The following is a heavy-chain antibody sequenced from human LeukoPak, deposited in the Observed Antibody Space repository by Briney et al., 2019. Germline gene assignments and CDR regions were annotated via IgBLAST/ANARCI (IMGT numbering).Heavy chain of an antibody. J-gene: IGHJ4*02. CDR1: GFPFSDYV. CDR3: AKEGYDSSGYYCYFDY. CDR2: IRYDGNNK. V-gene: IGHV3-30*02. D-gene: IGHD3-22*01. Sequence: GGSLRLSCAASGFPFSDYVMHWVRQAPGKGLEWVSVIRYDGNNKYYADSVKGRFTISRDNSKNTLYLQMNSLRAEDTAVYYCAKEGYDSSGYYCYFDYWGQGTLVTVSS.